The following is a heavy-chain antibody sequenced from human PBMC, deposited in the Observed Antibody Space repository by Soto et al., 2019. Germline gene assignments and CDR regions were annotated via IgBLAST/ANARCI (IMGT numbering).Heavy chain of an antibody. CDR2: ISGSGGST. CDR3: ANLNYYDSSGYYYPFDY. V-gene: IGHV3-23*01. CDR1: GFTFSSYA. Sequence: PGGSLRLSCAASGFTFSSYAMSWVRQAPGKGLEWVSAISGSGGSTYYGDSVNGRFTISRDNSKNTLYLQMNSLRAEDTAVYYCANLNYYDSSGYYYPFDYWGQGTLVTVSS. D-gene: IGHD3-22*01. J-gene: IGHJ4*02.